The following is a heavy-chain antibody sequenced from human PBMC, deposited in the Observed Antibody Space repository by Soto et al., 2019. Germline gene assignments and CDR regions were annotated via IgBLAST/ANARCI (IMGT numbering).Heavy chain of an antibody. CDR1: GGSFSGYY. V-gene: IGHV4-34*01. CDR3: ARRGNMVRGVNGMDV. D-gene: IGHD3-10*01. CDR2: INHSGST. Sequence: PSETLSLTCAVYGGSFSGYYWSWIRPPPGKGLEWIGEINHSGSTNYNPSLKSRVTISVDTSKNQFSLKLSSVTAADTAVYYCARRGNMVRGVNGMDVWGQGTTVTVSS. J-gene: IGHJ6*02.